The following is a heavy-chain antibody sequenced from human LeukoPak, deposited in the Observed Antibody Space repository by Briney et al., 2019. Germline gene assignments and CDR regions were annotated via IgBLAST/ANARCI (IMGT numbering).Heavy chain of an antibody. V-gene: IGHV3-48*03. D-gene: IGHD5-18*01. Sequence: GRSLRLSCAASGFTLSTYEMNWVRQAPGKGLEWISYITTGGSTIYYADSVKGRFTISRDNAKNSLYLQMNSLRVEDTAVYYCARYRYALDYWGQGTLVTVSS. CDR2: ITTGGSTI. CDR3: ARYRYALDY. J-gene: IGHJ4*02. CDR1: GFTLSTYE.